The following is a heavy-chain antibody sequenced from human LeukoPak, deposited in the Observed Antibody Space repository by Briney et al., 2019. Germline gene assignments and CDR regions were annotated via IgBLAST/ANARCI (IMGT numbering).Heavy chain of an antibody. V-gene: IGHV3-23*01. CDR1: GFIFNKHA. J-gene: IGHJ4*02. CDR2: LSGSGSST. CDR3: AMEGYSGNYPAY. Sequence: GGSLRLSCVASGFIFNKHAMSWVRQAPGKGLEWVSGLSGSGSSTDYADSVKGRFTISRDNAKNSLYLQMNSLRAEDTAVYYCAMEGYSGNYPAYWGQGTLVTVSS. D-gene: IGHD1-26*01.